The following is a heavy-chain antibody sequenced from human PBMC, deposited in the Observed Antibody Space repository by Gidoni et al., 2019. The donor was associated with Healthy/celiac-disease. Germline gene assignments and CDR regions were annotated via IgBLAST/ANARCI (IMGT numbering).Heavy chain of an antibody. D-gene: IGHD6-6*01. J-gene: IGHJ6*02. CDR3: ARVIAARTQPPMDV. CDR1: GYTVTSYG. CDR2: ISAYNGNT. V-gene: IGHV1-18*01. Sequence: QVQLVQSGAEVKKPGASGKVSCKASGYTVTSYGISWVRQAPGQGREWMGWISAYNGNTNYAQKLQGRVTMTTDTSTSTAYMELRSLRSDDTAVYYCARVIAARTQPPMDVWGQGTMVTVSS.